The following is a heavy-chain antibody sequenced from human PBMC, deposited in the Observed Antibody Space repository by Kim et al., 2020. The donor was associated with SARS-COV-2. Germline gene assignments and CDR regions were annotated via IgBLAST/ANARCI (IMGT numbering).Heavy chain of an antibody. V-gene: IGHV3-73*01. D-gene: IGHD3-10*02. J-gene: IGHJ6*03. CDR3: TMTMSPLYYMHV. CDR1: GFTFSGSA. Sequence: GGSLRLSCAASGFTFSGSAMHWVRQASGKGLEWVGRIRSKANSHATAYGASVTGRFTISRDDSKNTAYLQMNSLKTEDTAVYYCTMTMSPLYYMHVWGKGTTVTVSS. CDR2: IRSKANSHAT.